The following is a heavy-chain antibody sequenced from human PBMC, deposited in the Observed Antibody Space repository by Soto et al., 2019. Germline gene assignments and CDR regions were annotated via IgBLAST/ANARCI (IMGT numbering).Heavy chain of an antibody. V-gene: IGHV3-72*01. Sequence: LRLSCAVSGFTFSDYYMDWVRQAPGKGLEWIGRSRNKANSYTTQYAASVEGRFTVSRDDSKNSLYLQMNSLKTEDTAVYYCARGRDSFDYGGQGALVTVSS. CDR3: ARGRDSFDY. CDR1: GFTFSDYY. J-gene: IGHJ4*02. CDR2: SRNKANSYTT. D-gene: IGHD3-10*01.